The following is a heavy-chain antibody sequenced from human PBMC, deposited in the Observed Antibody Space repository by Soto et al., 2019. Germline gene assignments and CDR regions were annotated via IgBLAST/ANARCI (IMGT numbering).Heavy chain of an antibody. V-gene: IGHV3-21*02. CDR1: GFTFSTYS. J-gene: IGHJ4*02. Sequence: EVQLVESGGGLVKPGGSLRLSCAASGFTFSTYSMNWVRQAPGKGLEWVSSVSSSGSYIYYADSVKGRFTISRDNAKNSLYLQMNSLRDEDTAVYYCARGRYGDFAPFDFWGQGTLVTVSS. CDR2: VSSSGSYI. CDR3: ARGRYGDFAPFDF. D-gene: IGHD4-17*01.